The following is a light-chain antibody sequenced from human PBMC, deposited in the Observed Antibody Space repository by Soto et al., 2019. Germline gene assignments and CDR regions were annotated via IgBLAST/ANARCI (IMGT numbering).Light chain of an antibody. CDR3: LQDLQTPYT. CDR1: QSLLHSSGYNY. J-gene: IGKJ2*01. CDR2: LGS. V-gene: IGKV2-28*01. Sequence: DIVMTQSPLSLPVTPGEPASISCRSSQSLLHSSGYNYLHWYLQKPGQSPQLLIYLGSNRASGVXDXXSGSGSGIDFTLKISRVEAEDVGVYYCLQDLQTPYTFGQGTKLEIK.